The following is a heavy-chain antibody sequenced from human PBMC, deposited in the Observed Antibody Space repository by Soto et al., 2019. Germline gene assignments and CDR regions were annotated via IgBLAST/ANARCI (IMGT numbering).Heavy chain of an antibody. CDR3: ARDYSSGWYYFDY. CDR2: INAGNGNT. V-gene: IGHV1-3*01. D-gene: IGHD6-19*01. Sequence: QVQLVQSGAEVKKPGASVKVSCKASGYTFTSYAMHLVRQAPGQRLEWMGWINAGNGNTQYSQKFQGRVTITRDTSASTAYMELSSLRSEDTAVYYCARDYSSGWYYFDYWGQGTLVTVSS. J-gene: IGHJ4*02. CDR1: GYTFTSYA.